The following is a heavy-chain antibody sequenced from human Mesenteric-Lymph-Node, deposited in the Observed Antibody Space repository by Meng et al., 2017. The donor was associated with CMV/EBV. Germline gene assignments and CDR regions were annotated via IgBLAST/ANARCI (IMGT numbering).Heavy chain of an antibody. V-gene: IGHV4-39*07. CDR1: GGSISSSSFY. Sequence: SETLSLTCTVSGGSISSSSFYWGWIRQSPGKGLEWIATIYYSGTSNYNPSLKSRVTVSVDTSKNQFSLKLSSVTAADTALYFCAKEGAYNYGHCSVWGQGTLVTVSS. CDR2: IYYSGTS. J-gene: IGHJ1*01. CDR3: AKEGAYNYGHCSV. D-gene: IGHD5-18*01.